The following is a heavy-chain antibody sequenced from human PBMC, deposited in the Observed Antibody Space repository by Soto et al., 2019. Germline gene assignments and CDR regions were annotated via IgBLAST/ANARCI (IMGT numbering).Heavy chain of an antibody. J-gene: IGHJ4*02. CDR2: VRKRVNRYTT. CDR1: GFTFRDYY. V-gene: IGHV3-72*01. Sequence: GGSLRLSCEASGFTFRDYYMTWFRQAPGKGLEWVGRVRKRVNRYTTEYAASVKGRFTISRDDSKNSLYLQMNTLKTEDTAMYYCARVSVVPVSYYFDYWGQGTLVTVSS. CDR3: ARVSVVPVSYYFDY.